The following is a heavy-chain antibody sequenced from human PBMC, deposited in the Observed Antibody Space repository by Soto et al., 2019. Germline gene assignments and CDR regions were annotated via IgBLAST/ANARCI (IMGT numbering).Heavy chain of an antibody. J-gene: IGHJ4*02. Sequence: SVKVSCKASGGTFSSYAISWVRQAPVPGLEWMGGVIPIFGTSDYAQKFQGKVTITADESTSTAYMELSSLRSKDTAVYYCVRDGDPYYYDSGGYNYYCAYGGQGTLVTVSS. CDR3: VRDGDPYYYDSGGYNYYCAY. CDR2: VIPIFGTS. V-gene: IGHV1-69*01. D-gene: IGHD3-22*01. CDR1: GGTFSSYA.